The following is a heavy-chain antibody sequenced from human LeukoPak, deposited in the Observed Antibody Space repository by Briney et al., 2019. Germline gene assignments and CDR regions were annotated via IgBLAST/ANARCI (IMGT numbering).Heavy chain of an antibody. CDR3: GREWAVDF. CDR2: IKQDGSEK. V-gene: IGHV3-7*01. CDR1: GFTLSKHW. Sequence: GGSLRLSCAASGFTLSKHWMTWVRQAPGNGLECAAIIKQDGSEKYYMNSVKGRFTISRDNAKNSLYLQMNSLRVEDTAVYYCGREWAVDFWGQGTLVTVSS. J-gene: IGHJ4*02.